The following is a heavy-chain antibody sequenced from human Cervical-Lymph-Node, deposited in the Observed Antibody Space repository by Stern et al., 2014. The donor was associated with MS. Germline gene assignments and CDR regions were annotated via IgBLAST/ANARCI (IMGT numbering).Heavy chain of an antibody. CDR3: ARDYEDTSMLFDH. J-gene: IGHJ4*02. Sequence: VQLVASGGAVVQPGRSLRLSCAASGFTFSSYGMHWVRQATGKGLEWVTVISYDGNHKYYAASVKGRFTISRDNSKNTLHLQMNSVTPDDTAIYYCARDYEDTSMLFDHWGQGTLVTVSS. V-gene: IGHV3-30*03. CDR2: ISYDGNHK. CDR1: GFTFSSYG. D-gene: IGHD2-8*01.